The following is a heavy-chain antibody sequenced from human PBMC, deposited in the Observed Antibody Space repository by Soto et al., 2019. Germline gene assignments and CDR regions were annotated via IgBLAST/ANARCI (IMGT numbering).Heavy chain of an antibody. V-gene: IGHV4-39*01. D-gene: IGHD3-22*01. CDR3: ARTYYYDSTGYYFFDY. CDR1: GGSISSSSYY. J-gene: IGHJ4*02. Sequence: SETLSLTCTVSGGSISSSSYYWGWIRQTPGKGLEWIGSIDYSAITHYNPSLKSRVSIFRDTAKNQFSLKLSSVTAADRAVYYCARTYYYDSTGYYFFDYWGQGALVTVPQ. CDR2: IDYSAIT.